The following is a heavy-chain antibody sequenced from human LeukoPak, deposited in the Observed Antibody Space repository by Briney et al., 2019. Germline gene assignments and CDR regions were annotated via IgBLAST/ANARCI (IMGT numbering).Heavy chain of an antibody. CDR2: IYSGGNT. Sequence: GGSLRLSCAASGFTVSSNFMTWVRQAPGKGLEWVSVIYSGGNTYYADSVKGRFTISRDNSKNTLYLQMNSLRAEDTAVYYCAKGGPTGSNYFDFWGQGTLVTVSS. CDR3: AKGGPTGSNYFDF. V-gene: IGHV3-53*01. D-gene: IGHD1-26*01. J-gene: IGHJ4*02. CDR1: GFTVSSNF.